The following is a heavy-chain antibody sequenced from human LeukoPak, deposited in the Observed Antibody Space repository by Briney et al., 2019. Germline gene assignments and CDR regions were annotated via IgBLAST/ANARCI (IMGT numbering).Heavy chain of an antibody. Sequence: ASVKVSCKASGYTFTGYYMHWVRQAPGQGLEWMGWINPNSGGTNYAQNFQGRVTMTRDTSISTAYMELSRLRSDDTALYYCARIGISARGTNFHHWGQGTLVTVSS. J-gene: IGHJ1*01. D-gene: IGHD6-13*01. CDR2: INPNSGGT. CDR1: GYTFTGYY. CDR3: ARIGISARGTNFHH. V-gene: IGHV1-2*02.